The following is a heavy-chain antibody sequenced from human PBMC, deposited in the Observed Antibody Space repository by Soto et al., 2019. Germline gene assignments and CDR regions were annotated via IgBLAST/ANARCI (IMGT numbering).Heavy chain of an antibody. CDR1: GFTVSSNY. CDR3: ARDRVESGYPEYFQH. CDR2: IYSGGST. V-gene: IGHV3-53*01. J-gene: IGHJ1*01. D-gene: IGHD3-22*01. Sequence: ESGGGLIQPGGSLRLSCAASGFTVSSNYMSWVRQAPGKGPEWVSVIYSGGSTYYADSVKGRFTISRDNSKNTLYLQMNSLRAEDTAVYYCARDRVESGYPEYFQHWGQGTLVTVSS.